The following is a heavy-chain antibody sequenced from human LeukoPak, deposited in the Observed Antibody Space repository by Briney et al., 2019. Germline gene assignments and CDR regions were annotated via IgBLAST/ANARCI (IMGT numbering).Heavy chain of an antibody. CDR2: IYYSGST. J-gene: IGHJ5*02. CDR3: ARGCIAVANNWFDP. Sequence: SETLSLTCTVSGGSISSSSYYWGWIRQPPGKGLEWIGSIYYSGSTYYNPSLKSRVTISVDTSKNQFSLKLSSVTAADTAVYYCARGCIAVANNWFDPWGQGTLVTVSS. CDR1: GGSISSSSYY. V-gene: IGHV4-39*07. D-gene: IGHD6-19*01.